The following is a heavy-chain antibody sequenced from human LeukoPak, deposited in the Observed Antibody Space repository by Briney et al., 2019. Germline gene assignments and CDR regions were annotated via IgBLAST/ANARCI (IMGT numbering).Heavy chain of an antibody. J-gene: IGHJ4*02. Sequence: ASVKVSCKASGYTFTSYYMHWVRQAPGQGLEWMGWISAYNGNTDYAQKLQGRVTMTTDTSTSTAYMELRSLRSDDTAVYYCARDGAAAGLRFDYWGQGTLVTVSS. CDR2: ISAYNGNT. D-gene: IGHD6-13*01. CDR1: GYTFTSYY. CDR3: ARDGAAAGLRFDY. V-gene: IGHV1-18*04.